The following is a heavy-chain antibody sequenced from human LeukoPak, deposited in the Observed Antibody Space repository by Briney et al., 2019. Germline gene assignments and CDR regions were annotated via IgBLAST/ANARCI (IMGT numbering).Heavy chain of an antibody. D-gene: IGHD3-10*01. Sequence: SETLSLTCTVSGGSISSSSYYWGWIRQPPGKGLEWIGYIYHSGSTYYNPSLKSRVTISVDRSKNQFSLKLSSVTAADTAVYYCARDRGLYWGQGTLVTVSS. CDR1: GGSISSSSYY. CDR3: ARDRGLY. V-gene: IGHV4-39*07. J-gene: IGHJ4*02. CDR2: IYHSGST.